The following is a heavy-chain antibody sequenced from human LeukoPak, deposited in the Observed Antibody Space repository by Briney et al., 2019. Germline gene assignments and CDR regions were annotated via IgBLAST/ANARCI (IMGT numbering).Heavy chain of an antibody. CDR2: IYYSGGT. CDR3: ARARGFIVATIVVGDYFDY. CDR1: GGSISSYY. Sequence: PSETLSLTCTVSGGSISSYYWSWIRQPPGKGLEWIGYIYYSGGTNYNPSLKSRVTISVDTSKNQFSLKLSSVTAADTAVYYCARARGFIVATIVVGDYFDYWGQGTLVTVSS. D-gene: IGHD5-12*01. J-gene: IGHJ4*02. V-gene: IGHV4-59*01.